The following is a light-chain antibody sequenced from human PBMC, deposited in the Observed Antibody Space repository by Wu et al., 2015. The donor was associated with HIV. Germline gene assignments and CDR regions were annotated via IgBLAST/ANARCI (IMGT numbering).Light chain of an antibody. CDR3: QHYADSLMWTFD. CDR2: VAS. CDR1: RECYHAT. Sequence: RASRECYHATLLALVPTERLGPRLPTGSLIVSVASSRATGIPERFSGSGSGTDFTLTISRLEPEDFAVYYCQHYADSLMWTFDFGQGTKVEIK. V-gene: IGKV3-20*01. J-gene: IGKJ1*01.